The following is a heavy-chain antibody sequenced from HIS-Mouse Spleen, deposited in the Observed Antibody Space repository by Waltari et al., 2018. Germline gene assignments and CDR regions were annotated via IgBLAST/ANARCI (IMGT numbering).Heavy chain of an antibody. CDR1: GFSLSTSGMC. V-gene: IGHV2-70*15. CDR2: IDWDNDK. CDR3: ARIAEGYSSGWYAFDY. J-gene: IGHJ4*02. D-gene: IGHD6-19*01. Sequence: QVTLRESGPALVKPTQTLTLTCTFSGFSLSTSGMCVSWIRQPPGKALEWLARIDWDNDKYYNNTLKTRLTISKRTSKNQVVLTMTNMDPVDTATYYCARIAEGYSSGWYAFDYWGQGTLVTVSS.